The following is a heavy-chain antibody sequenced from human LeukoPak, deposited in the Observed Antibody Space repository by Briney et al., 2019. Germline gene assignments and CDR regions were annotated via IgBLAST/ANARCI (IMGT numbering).Heavy chain of an antibody. J-gene: IGHJ5*02. D-gene: IGHD2-21*02. CDR1: GYTFTSHG. Sequence: ASVKVSCKASGYTFTSHGINWLRQAPGQGLEWMGWVSGYNGNTDYAQKFQGRVTMTTDRSTNTVYMELRSLRSDDTAVYYCARVEGDRGFDPWGQGTLVTVSS. V-gene: IGHV1-18*01. CDR3: ARVEGDRGFDP. CDR2: VSGYNGNT.